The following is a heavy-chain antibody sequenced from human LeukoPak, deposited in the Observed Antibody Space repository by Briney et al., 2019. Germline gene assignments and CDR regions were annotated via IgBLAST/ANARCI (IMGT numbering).Heavy chain of an antibody. Sequence: GESPKISCKGSGYSFNPCWIGWVRQMPGKGLEWMGIIYPGASDTRYIPSLLGQVTISVDKSISTAYLQWSSLKASDTDMYYCASQGTSFDSWGQGTLVTVSS. V-gene: IGHV5-51*01. D-gene: IGHD2-2*01. CDR2: IYPGASDT. CDR3: ASQGTSFDS. CDR1: GYSFNPCW. J-gene: IGHJ5*01.